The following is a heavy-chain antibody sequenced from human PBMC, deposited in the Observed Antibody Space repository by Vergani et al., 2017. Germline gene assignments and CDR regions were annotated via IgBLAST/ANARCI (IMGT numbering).Heavy chain of an antibody. CDR2: IYSGGST. CDR3: ARDSPVIGALDV. D-gene: IGHD4-11*01. Sequence: EVQLVETGGGLIQPGGSLRLSCAASGFTVSSNYMSWVRQAPGKGLEWVSVIYSGGSTYYADSVKGRFNISRDNSKNTLYLQMNSLRAEDTAVYYCARDSPVIGALDVWSQGTTVTVSS. J-gene: IGHJ6*02. CDR1: GFTVSSNY. V-gene: IGHV3-53*02.